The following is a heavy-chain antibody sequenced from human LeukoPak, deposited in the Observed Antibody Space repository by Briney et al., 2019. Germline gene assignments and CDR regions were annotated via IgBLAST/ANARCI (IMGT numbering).Heavy chain of an antibody. Sequence: GGSLRLSCAASGFTFSSHSMNWVRQAPAMGLEWVSYISGDSRAIYYADSVKGRFTISRDNAKNSLYLQMNRLRAEDTAVYYCARKPSGGYSDDAFDIWGQGTMVSVSS. V-gene: IGHV3-48*04. CDR1: GFTFSSHS. CDR2: ISGDSRAI. CDR3: ARKPSGGYSDDAFDI. D-gene: IGHD1-26*01. J-gene: IGHJ3*02.